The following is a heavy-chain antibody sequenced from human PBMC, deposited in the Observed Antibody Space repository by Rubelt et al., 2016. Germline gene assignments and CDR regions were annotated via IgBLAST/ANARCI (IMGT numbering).Heavy chain of an antibody. J-gene: IGHJ5*02. CDR1: GSTFSGSD. D-gene: IGHD5-24*01. CDR2: IRGRARSYAT. CDR3: TTANDGDTWLDP. Sequence: QLVESGGDLVQPGGSLKLSCAASGSTFSGSDMHWVRQASGKGLEWVGRIRGRARSYATAYAASVRGRFTVPRDDSKNTAFLLLTSLKTEDTAFYYCTTANDGDTWLDPWGQGTLVTVSS. V-gene: IGHV3-73*01.